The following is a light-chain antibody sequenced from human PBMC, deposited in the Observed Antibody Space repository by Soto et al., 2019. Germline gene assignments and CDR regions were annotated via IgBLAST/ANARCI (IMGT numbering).Light chain of an antibody. CDR3: CSYAGSSTYV. Sequence: QSALAQPASVSGSPGQSITIPCTGSNSDVGNYNLVSWYQQHPGEDPKLMIYEGSKRPSGVSNRFSGSKSGNTASLTISGLQAEDEADYFCCSYAGSSTYVFGTGTKLTVL. CDR2: EGS. CDR1: NSDVGNYNL. V-gene: IGLV2-23*01. J-gene: IGLJ1*01.